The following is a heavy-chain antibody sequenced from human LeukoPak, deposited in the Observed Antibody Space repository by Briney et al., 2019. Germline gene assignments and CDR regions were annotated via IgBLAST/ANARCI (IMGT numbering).Heavy chain of an antibody. Sequence: PSETLSLTCTGSGGSISSYYWSWIQQPPEKGLEWIGYIYYSGSTNYNPSLKSRVTISVDTSKNQFSLKLSSVTAADTAVYYCARGRFGELIDYWGQGTLVTVSS. V-gene: IGHV4-59*01. CDR1: GGSISSYY. D-gene: IGHD3-10*01. J-gene: IGHJ4*02. CDR2: IYYSGST. CDR3: ARGRFGELIDY.